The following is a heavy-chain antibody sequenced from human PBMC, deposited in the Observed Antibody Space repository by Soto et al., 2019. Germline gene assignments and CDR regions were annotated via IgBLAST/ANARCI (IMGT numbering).Heavy chain of an antibody. CDR2: IIPLLGST. D-gene: IGHD3-16*01. J-gene: IGHJ6*02. CDR1: GGPFSSQA. V-gene: IGHV1-69*01. Sequence: QVQVEQSGAEVKKPGSSLKVSCKTSGGPFSSQAFNSVRQARGHGLEWMGGIIPLLGSTTYAQKFQDRVTVTADESTSTVYMDLRSLGSEDTATEFCAMSDGPDVYEVIDVWGRGTTVTVSS. CDR3: AMSDGPDVYEVIDV.